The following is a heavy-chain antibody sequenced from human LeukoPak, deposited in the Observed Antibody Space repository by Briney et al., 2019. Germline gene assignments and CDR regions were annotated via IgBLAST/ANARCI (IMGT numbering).Heavy chain of an antibody. CDR1: GFTFSSYA. CDR2: ISGSGGST. Sequence: GGSLRLSCAASGFTFSSYAMSWVRQAPGKGLEWVSAISGSGGSTYYADSVKGRFTISRDNFKNTLYLQMNSLRAEDTAVYYCAKGLRGYSYGPYNWFDPWGQGTLVTVS. V-gene: IGHV3-23*01. CDR3: AKGLRGYSYGPYNWFDP. D-gene: IGHD5-18*01. J-gene: IGHJ5*02.